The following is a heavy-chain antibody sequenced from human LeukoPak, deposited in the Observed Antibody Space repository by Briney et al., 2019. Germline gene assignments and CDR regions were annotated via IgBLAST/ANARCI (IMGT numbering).Heavy chain of an antibody. CDR3: AKGGEQRTFRCGMDS. CDR2: VSNGGSII. V-gene: IGHV3-30*04. Sequence: GGSLRLSCARSGLTFSAYSMQCVRQAPHKRPECVSLVSNGGSIIYYAASVRGRFTISGDNHENTLYLQMNSLRGDDTAVYYCAKGGEQRTFRCGMDSWGQGTLVAVSS. CDR1: GLTFSAYS. J-gene: IGHJ4*02. D-gene: IGHD1/OR15-1a*01.